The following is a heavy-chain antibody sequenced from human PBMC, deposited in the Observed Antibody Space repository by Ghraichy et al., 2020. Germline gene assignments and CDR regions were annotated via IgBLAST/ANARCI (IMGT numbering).Heavy chain of an antibody. Sequence: GGSLRLSCAASGFTFSSYAMSWVRQAPGKGLEWVSAISGSGGSTYYADSVKGRFTISRDNSKNTLYLQMNSLRAEDTAVYYCAKEPFTTVVTPYYFDYWGQGTLVTVSS. CDR1: GFTFSSYA. D-gene: IGHD4-23*01. CDR2: ISGSGGST. V-gene: IGHV3-23*01. CDR3: AKEPFTTVVTPYYFDY. J-gene: IGHJ4*02.